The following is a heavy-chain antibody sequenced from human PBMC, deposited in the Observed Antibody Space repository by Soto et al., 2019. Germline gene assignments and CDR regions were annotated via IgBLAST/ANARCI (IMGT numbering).Heavy chain of an antibody. J-gene: IGHJ3*01. V-gene: IGHV4-31*03. CDR2: IYYSGAT. D-gene: IGHD4-17*01. CDR1: GDSIGSTIHY. CDR3: ARCSDLGDKRDAFDV. Sequence: QVQLQESGPGLVRPSETLSLTCSVSGDSIGSTIHYWSWIRLRPGKGLEYIGYIYYSGATYYSPSLERRVTRSVDTSKNQFSMKLTSVTAADTARYYCARCSDLGDKRDAFDVWGQGTMVTVSS.